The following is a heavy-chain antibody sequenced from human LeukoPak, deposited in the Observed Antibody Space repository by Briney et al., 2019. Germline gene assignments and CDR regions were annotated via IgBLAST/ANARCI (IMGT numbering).Heavy chain of an antibody. V-gene: IGHV3-74*01. CDR2: INADGSST. D-gene: IGHD6-6*01. J-gene: IGHJ4*02. CDR1: GFTFSSYW. Sequence: GGSLRLSCAASGFTFSSYWMHWVRQGPGKGLVWVSRINADGSSTTYADSVKGRFTISRDNAKNTLYLQMNGLRAEDTAVYYCAREHYSSSSIDYWGQGTLVTVSS. CDR3: AREHYSSSSIDY.